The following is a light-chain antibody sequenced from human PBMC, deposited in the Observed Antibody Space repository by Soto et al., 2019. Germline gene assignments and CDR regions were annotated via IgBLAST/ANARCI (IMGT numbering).Light chain of an antibody. CDR1: SSNIGSNY. CDR3: AAWDDSLSGRV. J-gene: IGLJ2*01. Sequence: QAVVTQPPSASGTPGQRVTISCSGSSSNIGSNYVYWYQQLPGTAPKLLIYSNNQRPSGVPDRFSGSKSGTSASLAISWLRSEDEADYYCAAWDDSLSGRVFGGGTKLTVL. V-gene: IGLV1-47*02. CDR2: SNN.